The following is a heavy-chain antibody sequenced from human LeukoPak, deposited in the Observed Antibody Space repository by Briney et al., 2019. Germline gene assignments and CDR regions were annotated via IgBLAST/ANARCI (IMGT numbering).Heavy chain of an antibody. CDR1: GFTFDDYG. Sequence: RPGGSLRLSCAASGFTFDDYGMSWVRQAPGKGLEWVSGINWNGGSTGYADSVKGRFTTSRDNGKSSLFLEMNSLRDEDTAVYYCARGPSSSSWSRFDPWGQGTLVTVSS. V-gene: IGHV3-20*04. CDR2: INWNGGST. CDR3: ARGPSSSSWSRFDP. J-gene: IGHJ5*02. D-gene: IGHD6-13*01.